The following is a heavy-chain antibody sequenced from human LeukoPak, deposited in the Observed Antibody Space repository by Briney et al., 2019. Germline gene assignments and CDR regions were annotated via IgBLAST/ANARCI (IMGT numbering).Heavy chain of an antibody. CDR3: ASNLVATRPWFDP. V-gene: IGHV1-69*04. Sequence: AAVKVTCKASGGTFSSYAISWVRQAPGQGLEWMGRIIPILGLVNYAQKFQRRVTITADKSTSTAYMELSRLRSEDTAVYYCASNLVATRPWFDPWGQGTLVTVSS. J-gene: IGHJ5*02. CDR2: IIPILGLV. D-gene: IGHD5-12*01. CDR1: GGTFSSYA.